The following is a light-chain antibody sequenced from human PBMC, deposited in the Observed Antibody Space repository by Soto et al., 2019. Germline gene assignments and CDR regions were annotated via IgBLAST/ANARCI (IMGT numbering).Light chain of an antibody. Sequence: DLQMTQSPSTLSASVGDRVTITCRASQSMNDWLAWYQQKPGKAPKLVIYKSSNLQSGVPSRFSGSASGTEFTLTISSLHPDDLATYYCQQYYSYSTFGQRTKLEVK. CDR1: QSMNDW. CDR2: KSS. V-gene: IGKV1-5*03. CDR3: QQYYSYST. J-gene: IGKJ1*01.